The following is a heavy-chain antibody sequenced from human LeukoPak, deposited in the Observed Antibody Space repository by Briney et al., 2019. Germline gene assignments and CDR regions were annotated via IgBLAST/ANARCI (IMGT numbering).Heavy chain of an antibody. D-gene: IGHD3-16*02. CDR1: GFTFSSYW. V-gene: IGHV3-74*01. CDR2: INSDGSST. J-gene: IGHJ4*02. Sequence: GGSLRLSCAASGFTFSSYWMHWVRHAPGKGLVWVSRINSDGSSTSYADSVRGRFTISRDNAKNTLYLQMNSLRAEDTAVYYCARGAGDYVWGSYRRYCFDYWGQGTLVTVSS. CDR3: ARGAGDYVWGSYRRYCFDY.